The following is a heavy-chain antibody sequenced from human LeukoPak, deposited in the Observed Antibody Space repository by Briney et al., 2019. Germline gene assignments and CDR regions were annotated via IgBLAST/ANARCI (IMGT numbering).Heavy chain of an antibody. V-gene: IGHV3-23*01. CDR1: GFSFSSYS. J-gene: IGHJ4*02. Sequence: GGSLRLSCAPSGFSFSSYSMSWVRQAPGRGLEWVSAIIGSVGDTYYADSVKGRFTISRDKSPNTQYMQMNRLRAEATAIYYRAKWSIVVVPVAMEGIVDYWGQGTLVTVSS. D-gene: IGHD2-2*01. CDR2: IIGSVGDT. CDR3: AKWSIVVVPVAMEGIVDY.